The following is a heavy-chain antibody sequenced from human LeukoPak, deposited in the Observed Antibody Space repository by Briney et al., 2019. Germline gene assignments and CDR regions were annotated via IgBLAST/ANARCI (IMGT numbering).Heavy chain of an antibody. CDR3: AKDLGYYFDY. CDR2: ISYDGSNK. J-gene: IGHJ4*02. CDR1: GFTFSSYG. Sequence: PGRSLRLSCAASGFTFSSYGMHWVRQAPGKGLEWVAVISYDGSNKYYADSVKGRVTISRDNSKNTLYLQMNSLRAEDTAVYYCAKDLGYYFDYWGQGTKVTVSS. V-gene: IGHV3-30*18.